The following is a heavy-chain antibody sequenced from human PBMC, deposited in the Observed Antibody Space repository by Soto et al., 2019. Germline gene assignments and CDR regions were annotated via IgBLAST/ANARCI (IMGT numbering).Heavy chain of an antibody. CDR2: IYHSGSA. V-gene: IGHV4-4*02. CDR3: ARNGDCTRPGCIVGWFDP. Sequence: SETLSLTCLVSGQNIKTNYWWAWVRQSPGKGLEWIGEIYHSGSAIYTPSLKNRVTLSLDGSKNEFSLNVNSVTAADTAVYYCARNGDCTRPGCIVGWFDPWGQGTLVTVSS. J-gene: IGHJ5*02. CDR1: GQNIKTNYW. D-gene: IGHD2-8*01.